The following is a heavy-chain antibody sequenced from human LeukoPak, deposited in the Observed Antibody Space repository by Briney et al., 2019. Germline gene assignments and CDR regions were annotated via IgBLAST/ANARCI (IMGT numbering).Heavy chain of an antibody. CDR1: GGSISSYY. V-gene: IGHV4-59*08. D-gene: IGHD3-22*01. CDR3: ARTSTNYYDSSGYSDY. CDR2: IYYSGST. J-gene: IGHJ4*02. Sequence: SETLSLTCTVSGGSISSYYRSWIRQPPGKGLEWIGYIYYSGSTNYNPSLKSRVTISVDTSKNQFSLKLSSVTAADTAVYYCARTSTNYYDSSGYSDYWGQGSLVTVSS.